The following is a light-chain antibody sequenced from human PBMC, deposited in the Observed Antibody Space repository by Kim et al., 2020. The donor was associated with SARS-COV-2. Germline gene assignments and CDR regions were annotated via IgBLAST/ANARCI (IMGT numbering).Light chain of an antibody. CDR1: QSISSY. CDR3: QQSYSTT. Sequence: LSSAVGDRVTIPCRASQSISSYLNWYQQKPGKAPKLLIYAASSLQSGVPSRFSGSGSGTDFTLTISSLQPEDFATYYCQQSYSTTFGQGTKVEIK. V-gene: IGKV1-39*01. J-gene: IGKJ1*01. CDR2: AAS.